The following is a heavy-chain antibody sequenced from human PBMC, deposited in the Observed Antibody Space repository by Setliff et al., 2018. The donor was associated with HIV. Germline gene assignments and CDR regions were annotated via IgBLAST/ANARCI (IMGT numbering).Heavy chain of an antibody. Sequence: ASVKVSCKASGYTFTSYDINWVRQATGQGLEWMGWMNPNSGNTGYAQKFQGRVSMTRNTSISTAYMELSSLRSEDTAVYYCARGLTYYNFWSGYRSNWFDPWGQGTLGTVSS. D-gene: IGHD3-3*01. J-gene: IGHJ5*02. CDR3: ARGLTYYNFWSGYRSNWFDP. CDR2: MNPNSGNT. CDR1: GYTFTSYD. V-gene: IGHV1-8*02.